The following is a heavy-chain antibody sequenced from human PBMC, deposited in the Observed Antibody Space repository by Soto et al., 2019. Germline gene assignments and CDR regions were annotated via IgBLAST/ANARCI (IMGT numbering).Heavy chain of an antibody. CDR1: GYTFTSYG. J-gene: IGHJ5*02. D-gene: IGHD5-12*01. CDR2: ISAYNGNP. V-gene: IGHV1-18*01. CDR3: ARGLVATIQSLGFDP. Sequence: QVQLVQSGAEVKKPGASVKVSCKASGYTFTSYGISWVRQAPGQGLEWMGWISAYNGNPNYAQKLQGRVTRTTDTSTSTAYMELRSLRSDDPPVYSCARGLVATIQSLGFDPWGQGTLVTVSS.